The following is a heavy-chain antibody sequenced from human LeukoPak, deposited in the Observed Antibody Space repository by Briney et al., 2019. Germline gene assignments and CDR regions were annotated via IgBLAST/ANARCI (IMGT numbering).Heavy chain of an antibody. D-gene: IGHD2-15*01. CDR1: GFTFSSYS. V-gene: IGHV3-48*01. J-gene: IGHJ4*02. CDR2: ISSSSSTI. Sequence: PGGSLRLSCAASGFTFSSYSMNWVRQAPGKGLEWVSYISSSSSTIYYADSVKGRFTISRDNAKNSLYLQMNSLRAEDTAVYYCARENSDGRPHHFDYWGQGTLVTVSS. CDR3: ARENSDGRPHHFDY.